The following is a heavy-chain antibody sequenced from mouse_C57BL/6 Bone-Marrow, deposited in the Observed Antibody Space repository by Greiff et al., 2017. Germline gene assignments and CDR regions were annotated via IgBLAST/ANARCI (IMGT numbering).Heavy chain of an antibody. Sequence: QVQLQQPGAELVKPGASVKLSCKASGYTFTSYWMHWVKQRPGQGLEWIGMIHPNSGSTNYHEKFKSKATLTVDKSSSTAYMQLSSLTSEDSAVYYCARGGLLRYFEVWGTGTTVTVSS. CDR2: IHPNSGST. CDR3: ARGGLLRYFEV. D-gene: IGHD2-3*01. J-gene: IGHJ1*03. V-gene: IGHV1-64*01. CDR1: GYTFTSYW.